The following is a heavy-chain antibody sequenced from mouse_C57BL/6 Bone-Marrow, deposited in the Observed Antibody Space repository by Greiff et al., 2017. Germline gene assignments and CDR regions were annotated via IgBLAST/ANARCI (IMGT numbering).Heavy chain of an antibody. CDR3: GVYYGSSTVDY. CDR1: GYTFTSYW. D-gene: IGHD1-1*01. Sequence: QVQLQQPGAELVMPGASVKLSCKASGYTFTSYWMHWVKQRPGQGLEWIGEIDPSDSYTNYNQKFKGKSTLTVDKSSSTAYMQLSSLTSEDSAVYYCGVYYGSSTVDYWGQGTTLTVSS. J-gene: IGHJ2*01. CDR2: IDPSDSYT. V-gene: IGHV1-69*01.